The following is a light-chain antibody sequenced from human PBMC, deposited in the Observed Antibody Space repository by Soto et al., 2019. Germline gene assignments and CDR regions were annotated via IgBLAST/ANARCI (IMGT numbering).Light chain of an antibody. Sequence: AIRMTQSPSSLSASTGDRVTITCRARQGISSYLAWYQQKPWKAPKLMIYAESTLQSGVPSRFSGSGSGTDFTLTISCLQSEDFATYYCQQYYSDPRTFGQGTKVELK. J-gene: IGKJ1*01. CDR1: QGISSY. V-gene: IGKV1-8*01. CDR2: AES. CDR3: QQYYSDPRT.